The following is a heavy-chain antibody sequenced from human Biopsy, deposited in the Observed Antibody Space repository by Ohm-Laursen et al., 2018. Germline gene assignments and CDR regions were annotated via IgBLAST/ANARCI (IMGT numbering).Heavy chain of an antibody. CDR3: ASMPAAIHEPNYSYYGMHV. D-gene: IGHD2-2*02. Sequence: SETLSLTCTVSGGSVSSNTNYWAWIRQPPGKGLEWIGSIFYSGIIYYNPSLKSRVSISVDTSKNQFSLNLNSVTAADTAVYYCASMPAAIHEPNYSYYGMHVWGQGTTVTVSS. CDR2: IFYSGII. CDR1: GGSVSSNTNY. J-gene: IGHJ6*02. V-gene: IGHV4-39*01.